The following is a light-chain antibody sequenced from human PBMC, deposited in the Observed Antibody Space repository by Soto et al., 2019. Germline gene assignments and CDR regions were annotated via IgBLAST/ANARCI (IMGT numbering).Light chain of an antibody. J-gene: IGKJ2*01. CDR3: QQYGSSPRT. Sequence: EIVLTQSPGTLSLSPGERATLSCRASQSVNSNYLAWYQQKPGQTPRPLIYGASSRATGIPDRFSGSGSGTDFTLTISRLEPEDFAVYYCQQYGSSPRTFGRGTKLEIK. V-gene: IGKV3-20*01. CDR1: QSVNSNY. CDR2: GAS.